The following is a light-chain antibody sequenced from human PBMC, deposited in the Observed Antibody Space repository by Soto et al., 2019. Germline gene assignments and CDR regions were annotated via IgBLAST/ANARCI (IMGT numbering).Light chain of an antibody. Sequence: DIQMSQSPSSLSASVGDRVTITCQASQDISNYLNWYQHKPGKPPKLLIYDASNLETRVPSRSSGSKSGTAFTFTITSLQPEDIATYYCQQYDNLPFSFGGGTKVEIK. CDR2: DAS. CDR3: QQYDNLPFS. V-gene: IGKV1-33*01. J-gene: IGKJ4*01. CDR1: QDISNY.